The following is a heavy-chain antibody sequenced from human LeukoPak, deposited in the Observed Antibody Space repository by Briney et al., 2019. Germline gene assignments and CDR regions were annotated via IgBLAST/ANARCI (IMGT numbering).Heavy chain of an antibody. J-gene: IGHJ3*01. CDR1: GFTFSAFW. CDR3: ADPYADAFGL. V-gene: IGHV3-74*01. Sequence: QPGGSLRLSCAASGFTFSAFWMHWVRQVPGKGLVWVSHINPDGTTTTYADSVKGRFTISRDNAKNTLYLQMNSLRAEDTAVYYCADPYADAFGLWGRGTMVTVSS. CDR2: INPDGTTT. D-gene: IGHD3-16*01.